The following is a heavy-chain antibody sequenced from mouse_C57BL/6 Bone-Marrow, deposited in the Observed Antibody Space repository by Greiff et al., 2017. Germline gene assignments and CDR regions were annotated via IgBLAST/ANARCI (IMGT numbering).Heavy chain of an antibody. CDR2: IYPGSGST. D-gene: IGHD2-5*01. CDR3: ARPYYSNYWYFDV. V-gene: IGHV1-55*01. CDR1: GYTFTSYW. Sequence: QVQLQQSGAELVKPGASVKMSCKASGYTFTSYWITWVKQRPGQGLEWIGDIYPGSGSTTYNEKFKSKATLTVDTSSSTAYMQLSSLPSEDSAVYYCARPYYSNYWYFDVWGTGTTVTVSS. J-gene: IGHJ1*03.